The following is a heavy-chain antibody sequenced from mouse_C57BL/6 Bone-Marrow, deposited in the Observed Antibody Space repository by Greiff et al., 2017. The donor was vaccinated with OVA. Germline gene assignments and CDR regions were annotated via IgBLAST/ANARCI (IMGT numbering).Heavy chain of an antibody. CDR1: GYTFPSYG. CDR2: IYPRSGNP. J-gene: IGHJ2*01. Sequence: VQLQQSGAELARPGASVTLSCKASGYTFPSYGISWVKQRPGQGLEWIGEIYPRSGNPYYNDTFKGKAKLTSDKSYSRAYRELRSLTSEDSVVYLCALYYYYFDYWGQGTTLTVSS. V-gene: IGHV1-81*01. CDR3: ALYYYYFDY. D-gene: IGHD2-1*01.